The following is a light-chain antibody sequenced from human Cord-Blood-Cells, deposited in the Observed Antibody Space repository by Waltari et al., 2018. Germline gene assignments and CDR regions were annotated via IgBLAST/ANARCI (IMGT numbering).Light chain of an antibody. CDR1: SSDVGGYNY. V-gene: IGLV2-8*01. J-gene: IGLJ1*01. CDR3: SSYAGSNNYV. CDR2: EVS. Sequence: QSALTQPPSASGSPGQSVTISCTGTSSDVGGYNYVSWYQQHPGKAPKLMFYEVSKRPSGVPVRFARSKSGNTASLTVSVLPAEDEADYYCSSYAGSNNYVFGTGTKVTVL.